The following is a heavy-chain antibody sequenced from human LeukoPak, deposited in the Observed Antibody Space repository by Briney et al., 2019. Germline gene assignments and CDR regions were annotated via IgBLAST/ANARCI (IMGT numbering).Heavy chain of an antibody. Sequence: GESLEISCKGYIYSYTSYWIGWVRQMPGNCLEWMGIINPADSDTRYSPSFQGQVTISTDKSISTAYLQWSSLKASDPAMYYCARLGDYGMDVWGQGTTVAVSS. CDR1: IYSYTSYW. CDR3: ARLGDYGMDV. V-gene: IGHV5-51*01. J-gene: IGHJ6*02. CDR2: INPADSDT.